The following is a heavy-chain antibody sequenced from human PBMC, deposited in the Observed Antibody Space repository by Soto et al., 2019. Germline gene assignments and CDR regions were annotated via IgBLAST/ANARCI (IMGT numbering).Heavy chain of an antibody. Sequence: QVQLQQWGAGLLKPSETLSLTCAVYGGSFSGYYWTWIRQTPGKGLEWSGEIHHSGRTNYNPSLKSRVSISADTSKTQFSLDLTSVTAADTAVYYCARGECSSNYCFTRWALDIWGQGTVVTVSS. J-gene: IGHJ3*02. CDR1: GGSFSGYY. CDR2: IHHSGRT. V-gene: IGHV4-34*01. D-gene: IGHD2-2*01. CDR3: ARGECSSNYCFTRWALDI.